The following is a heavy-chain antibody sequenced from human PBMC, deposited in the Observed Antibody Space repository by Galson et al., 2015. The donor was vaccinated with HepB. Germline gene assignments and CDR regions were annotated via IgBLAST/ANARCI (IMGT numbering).Heavy chain of an antibody. V-gene: IGHV3-74*01. D-gene: IGHD6-13*01. CDR3: ARTRGAAAGIFDY. CDR2: INRDGSYT. Sequence: SLRLSCAASGFTFRWPLRLWARQVPGKGLVWVARINRDGSYTTYADSVKGRFTISRDNAKNTLYLQMNSPRAEDTALYYCARTRGAAAGIFDYWGQGTLVAVSS. J-gene: IGHJ4*02. CDR1: GFTFRWPL.